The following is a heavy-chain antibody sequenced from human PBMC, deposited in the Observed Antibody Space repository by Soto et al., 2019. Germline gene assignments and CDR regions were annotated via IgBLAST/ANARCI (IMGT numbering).Heavy chain of an antibody. CDR1: GGSISSGGYS. CDR2: ISHTGST. V-gene: IGHV4-30-2*01. D-gene: IGHD1-1*01. Sequence: QLQLQETGSGLLKPSQTLSLTCAVSGGSISSGGYSWSWIRQAPGKGLELIGSISHTGSTDYKASLQSRVTISVDRSKNHFFLNLTSVTAADTAVYYCARNNGDFDYWGQGTLVTVSS. J-gene: IGHJ4*02. CDR3: ARNNGDFDY.